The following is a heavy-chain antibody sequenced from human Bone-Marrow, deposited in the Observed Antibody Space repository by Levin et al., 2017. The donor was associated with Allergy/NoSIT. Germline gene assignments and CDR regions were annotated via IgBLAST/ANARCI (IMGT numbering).Heavy chain of an antibody. D-gene: IGHD3-3*01. V-gene: IGHV4-38-2*01. CDR2: IYHSGST. CDR3: ARVGFWSGYYLWYYYYYGMDV. Sequence: PSQTLSLTCAVSGYSIRSGYYWGWIRQPPGKGLEWIGSIYHSGSTYYNPSLKSRVTISVDTSKNQFSLKLSSVTAADTAVYYCARVGFWSGYYLWYYYYYGMDVWGQGTTVTVSS. CDR1: GYSIRSGYY. J-gene: IGHJ6*02.